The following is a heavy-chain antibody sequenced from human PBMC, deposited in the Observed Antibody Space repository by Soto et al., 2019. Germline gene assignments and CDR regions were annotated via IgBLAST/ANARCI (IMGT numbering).Heavy chain of an antibody. CDR2: ISYDGSNK. Sequence: QVQLVESGGGVVQPGRSLRLSCAASGFTFSSYAMHWVRQAPGKELEWVAVISYDGSNKYYADSVKGRFTISRDNSKNTLYLQMNSLRAEDTAVYYCAREKNLLLWFGESTDAFDIWGQGTMVTVSS. J-gene: IGHJ3*02. CDR3: AREKNLLLWFGESTDAFDI. CDR1: GFTFSSYA. V-gene: IGHV3-30-3*01. D-gene: IGHD3-10*01.